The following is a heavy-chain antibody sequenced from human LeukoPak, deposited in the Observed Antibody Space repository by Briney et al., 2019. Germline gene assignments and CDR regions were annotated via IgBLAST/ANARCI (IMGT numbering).Heavy chain of an antibody. CDR1: GGSISSYY. Sequence: SETLSPTCTVSGGSISSYYWSWIRQPPGKGLEWIGYIYYSGSTNYNPSLKSRVTISVDTSKNQFSLQLNSVTPEDTAVYYCARGPQLVGYYYIDVWDKGTTVTVSS. CDR2: IYYSGST. CDR3: ARGPQLVGYYYIDV. V-gene: IGHV4-59*12. D-gene: IGHD5-24*01. J-gene: IGHJ6*03.